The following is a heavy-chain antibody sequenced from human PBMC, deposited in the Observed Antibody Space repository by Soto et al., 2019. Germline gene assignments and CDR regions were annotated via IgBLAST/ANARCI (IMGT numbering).Heavy chain of an antibody. D-gene: IGHD5-12*01. CDR1: GDSVSSNSAA. CDR2: TYYRSKWYN. Sequence: SQTLSLTCAISGDSVSSNSAAWNWIRQSPSRGLEWLGRTYYRSKWYNDYAVSVKGRITINPDTSKNQFSLQLNSVSPEDTAVYYCAGGGWPNNWFDHWGQGTLVTVSS. V-gene: IGHV6-1*01. J-gene: IGHJ5*02. CDR3: AGGGWPNNWFDH.